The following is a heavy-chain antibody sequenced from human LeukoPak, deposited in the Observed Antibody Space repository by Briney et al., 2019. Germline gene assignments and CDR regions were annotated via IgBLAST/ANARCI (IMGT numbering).Heavy chain of an antibody. J-gene: IGHJ3*02. V-gene: IGHV4-39*07. CDR3: AGGRLYSRGAFDI. Sequence: PSETLSLTCTVSGGSISSSSYYWGWIRQPPGKGLEWIGSIYYSGSTYYNPSLKSRVTISVDTSKNQFSLKLSSVTAADTAVYYCAGGRLYSRGAFDIWGQGTMVTGSS. CDR2: IYYSGST. D-gene: IGHD6-13*01. CDR1: GGSISSSSYY.